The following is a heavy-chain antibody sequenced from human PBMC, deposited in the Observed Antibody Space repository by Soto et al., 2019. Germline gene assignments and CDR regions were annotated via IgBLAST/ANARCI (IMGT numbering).Heavy chain of an antibody. V-gene: IGHV1-3*01. Sequence: ASVKVSCKASGYTFTSYAMHWVRQAPGQRLEWMGWINAGNGNTKYSQKFQGRVTITRDTSASTAYMEPSSLRSEDTAVYYCARGPYYYDSSGYPYYFDYWGQGTLVTVSS. CDR2: INAGNGNT. J-gene: IGHJ4*02. D-gene: IGHD3-22*01. CDR3: ARGPYYYDSSGYPYYFDY. CDR1: GYTFTSYA.